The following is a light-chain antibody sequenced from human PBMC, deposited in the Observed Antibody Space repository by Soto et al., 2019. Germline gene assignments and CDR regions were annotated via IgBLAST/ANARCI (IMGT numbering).Light chain of an antibody. J-gene: IGKJ5*01. CDR1: QSISSY. V-gene: IGKV1-39*01. Sequence: DIPMTQSPSSLSASVGDRVTIICRASQSISSYLNWYQQKPGKAPKLLIYAASSLQSGVPSRFSGSGSGTDFTLTISSLQPEDFATYYCQQSYSTPITFGQGTRLEIK. CDR2: AAS. CDR3: QQSYSTPIT.